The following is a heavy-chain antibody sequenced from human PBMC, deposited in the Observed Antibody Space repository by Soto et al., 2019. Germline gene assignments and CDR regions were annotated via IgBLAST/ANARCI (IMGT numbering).Heavy chain of an antibody. CDR2: INPSGDTT. CDR3: ASLGPWFGEPWRGQDFDV. CDR1: GYSVTSYY. J-gene: IGHJ4*02. D-gene: IGHD3-10*01. Sequence: QVQLVQSGAEVRKPGASVKVSCKASGYSVTSYYIHWVRQAPGQGLEWMGIINPSGDTTTYAQRFQGRVTMTRDTSTNTIYMGLSSLRAEDTAVYFCASLGPWFGEPWRGQDFDVWGQGTLVTVSS. V-gene: IGHV1-46*03.